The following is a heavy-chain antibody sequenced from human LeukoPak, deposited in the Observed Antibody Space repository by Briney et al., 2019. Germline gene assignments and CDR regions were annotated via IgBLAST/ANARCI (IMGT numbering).Heavy chain of an antibody. J-gene: IGHJ4*02. Sequence: GASVKVSCKASGYTFTSYDINWVRQATGQGLEWMGWMNPNSGNTGYAQKFQGRVTMTRNTSISTAYMELSSLRSEDTAVYYCARFVAVAGNPQDYWGQGTLVTVSS. V-gene: IGHV1-8*01. CDR2: MNPNSGNT. CDR3: ARFVAVAGNPQDY. CDR1: GYTFTSYD. D-gene: IGHD6-19*01.